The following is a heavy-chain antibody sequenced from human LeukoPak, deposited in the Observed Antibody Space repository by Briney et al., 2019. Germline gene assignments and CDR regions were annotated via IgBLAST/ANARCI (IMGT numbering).Heavy chain of an antibody. V-gene: IGHV4-59*04. CDR2: IYYSGST. CDR1: GGSISSYY. J-gene: IGHJ6*03. CDR3: ARGGCGNTRCSRYYYYYYMDV. D-gene: IGHD2-2*01. Sequence: SETLSLTCTVSGGSISSYYWSWIRQPPGKGLEWIGYIYYSGSTYYNPSLKSRVTISVDTSKNQFSLKLSSVTAADTAVYYCARGGCGNTRCSRYYYYYYMDVWGKGTTVTVSS.